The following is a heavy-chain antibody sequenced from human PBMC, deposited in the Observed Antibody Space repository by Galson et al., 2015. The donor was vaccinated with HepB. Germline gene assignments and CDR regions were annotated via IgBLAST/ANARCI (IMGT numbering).Heavy chain of an antibody. CDR2: ISSSGGST. V-gene: IGHV3-23*01. CDR3: ARGANYLDY. Sequence: SLRLSCAASGFTFSSYAMSWVRQAPGKGLEWVAAISSSGGSTYYADSVKGRFTISRDKSKNTLYLQLNSLRAEDTALYYCARGANYLDYWGQGTLVTVSS. CDR1: GFTFSSYA. J-gene: IGHJ4*02.